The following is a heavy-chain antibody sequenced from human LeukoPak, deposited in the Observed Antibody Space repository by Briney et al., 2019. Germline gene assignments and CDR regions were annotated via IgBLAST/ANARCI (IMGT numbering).Heavy chain of an antibody. CDR3: ASPYCTNGVCYLALGY. CDR2: ISAYNGNT. J-gene: IGHJ4*02. CDR1: GYTFTSYG. D-gene: IGHD2-8*01. V-gene: IGHV1-18*01. Sequence: ASVKVSCKASGYTFTSYGISWVRQAPGQGLEWMGWISAYNGNTNYAQKLQGRVTMTTDTSTSTAYMELSSLRSEDTAVYYCASPYCTNGVCYLALGYWGQGTLVTVSS.